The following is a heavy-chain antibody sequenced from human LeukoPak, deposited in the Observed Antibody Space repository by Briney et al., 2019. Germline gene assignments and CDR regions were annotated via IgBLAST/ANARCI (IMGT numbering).Heavy chain of an antibody. CDR2: IYYSGST. CDR1: GGSISSSSYY. D-gene: IGHD3-22*01. J-gene: IGHJ6*03. CDR3: ARGKAYYYDSSGYYYAHYYYYMDV. Sequence: PSETLSLTCTVSGGSISSSSYYWGWIRQPPGKGLEWIGSIYYSGSTYYNPSLKSRVTISVDTSKNQFSLKLSSVTAADTAVYYCARGKAYYYDSSGYYYAHYYYYMDVWGKGTTVTVSS. V-gene: IGHV4-39*07.